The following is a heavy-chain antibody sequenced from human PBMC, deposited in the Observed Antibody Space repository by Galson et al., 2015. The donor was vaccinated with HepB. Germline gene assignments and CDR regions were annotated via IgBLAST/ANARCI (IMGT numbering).Heavy chain of an antibody. CDR3: ARDPMVRGVIIGMDV. CDR1: GYTFTSYA. V-gene: IGHV1-3*01. Sequence: SVKVSCKASGYTFTSYAMHWVRQAPGQRLEWMGWINAGNGNTKYSQKFQGRVTITRDTSASTAYMELSSLRSEDTAVYYCARDPMVRGVIIGMDVWGQGTTVTVSS. CDR2: INAGNGNT. J-gene: IGHJ6*02. D-gene: IGHD3-10*01.